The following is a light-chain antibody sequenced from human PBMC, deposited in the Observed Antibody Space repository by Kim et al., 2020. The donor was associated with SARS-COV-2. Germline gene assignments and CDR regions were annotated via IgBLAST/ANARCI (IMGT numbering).Light chain of an antibody. Sequence: VSPGEGTAPTCRASHRLSSNLAWYQQNPGQAPRLLIYGASTRAPGIPARFSGGGSGTEFTLTISSLQSEDFAVYYCQQFHNWPLYSFGQGTKLEI. V-gene: IGKV3-15*01. J-gene: IGKJ2*03. CDR3: QQFHNWPLYS. CDR1: HRLSSN. CDR2: GAS.